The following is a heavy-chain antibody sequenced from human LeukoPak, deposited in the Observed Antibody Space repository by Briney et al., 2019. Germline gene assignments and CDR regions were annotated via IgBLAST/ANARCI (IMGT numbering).Heavy chain of an antibody. V-gene: IGHV3-23*03. CDR1: GFTFSGYA. CDR3: ARGGESGYNYGYSDY. CDR2: IYSGGST. J-gene: IGHJ4*02. Sequence: PGGSLRLSCAASGFTFSGYAMNWVRQAPGKGLEWVSVIYSGGSTYYADSVKGRFTISRDNSKNTLYLQMNSLRAEDTAVYYCARGGESGYNYGYSDYWGQGTLVTVSS. D-gene: IGHD5-18*01.